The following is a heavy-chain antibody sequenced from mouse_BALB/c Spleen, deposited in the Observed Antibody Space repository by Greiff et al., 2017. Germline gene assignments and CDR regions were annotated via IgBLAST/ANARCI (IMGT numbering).Heavy chain of an antibody. CDR1: GFTFSSFG. J-gene: IGHJ3*01. D-gene: IGHD1-1*01. CDR3: ARNYYGSTTWCAY. CDR2: ISSGSSTI. Sequence: EVKVVESGGGLVQPGGSRKLSCAASGFTFSSFGMHWVRQAPEKGLEWVAYISSGSSTIYYADTVKGRFTISRDNPKNTLFLQMTSLRSEDTAMYYCARNYYGSTTWCAYWGQGSLVTVSA. V-gene: IGHV5-17*02.